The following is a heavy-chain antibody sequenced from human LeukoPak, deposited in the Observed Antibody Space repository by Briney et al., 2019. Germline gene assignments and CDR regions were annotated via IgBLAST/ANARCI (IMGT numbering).Heavy chain of an antibody. D-gene: IGHD3-9*01. J-gene: IGHJ4*02. CDR2: ISDSGGST. Sequence: PGASLRLSCAASRFTFTSYAMSWVRQAPGKGLEWVSSISDSGGSTHYADSVKGRLSISRDNSKNTLYLQMNSLRAEDTAVYYCAKARFPYDILTGYDYWGQGTLVTVSS. CDR1: RFTFTSYA. CDR3: AKARFPYDILTGYDY. V-gene: IGHV3-23*01.